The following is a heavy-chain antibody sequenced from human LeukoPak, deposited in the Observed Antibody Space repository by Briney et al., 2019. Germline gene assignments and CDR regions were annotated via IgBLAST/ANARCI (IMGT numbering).Heavy chain of an antibody. J-gene: IGHJ4*02. Sequence: PSETLSLTCAVYGGSFSGYYWTWIRQPPGKGLELIGEISHSGSTNCNPSLKSRVTISVDTSKNQFSLKLRSVTAADTAVYYCARGGTHSSGLDYWGQGTLVTVSS. CDR3: ARGGTHSSGLDY. D-gene: IGHD3-22*01. CDR2: ISHSGST. CDR1: GGSFSGYY. V-gene: IGHV4-34*01.